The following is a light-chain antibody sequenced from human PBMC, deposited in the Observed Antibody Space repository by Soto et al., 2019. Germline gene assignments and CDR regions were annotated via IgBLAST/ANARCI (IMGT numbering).Light chain of an antibody. CDR1: QSIGLA. CDR3: QQYGSSPIT. J-gene: IGKJ5*01. V-gene: IGKV3-11*01. CDR2: DAS. Sequence: EIVLTQSPAPLSLSPGERSTLSCRASQSIGLAIAWYQHKPGQAPRLLIFDASQRATGIPARFRGSGSGTDFTLSISSLEPEDFAVYYCQQYGSSPITFGQGRRLEIK.